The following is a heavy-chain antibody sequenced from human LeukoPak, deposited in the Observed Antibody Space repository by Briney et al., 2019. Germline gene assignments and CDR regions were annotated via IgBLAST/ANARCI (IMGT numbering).Heavy chain of an antibody. CDR3: ARQGYYDILTGYYYYYYGMDV. CDR2: IYYSGST. Sequence: PSETLSLTCTVSGGSISSYYWSWIRQPPGKGLEWIGYIYYSGSTNYNPSLKSRVTISVDTSKNQFSLKLSSVTAADTAVYYCARQGYYDILTGYYYYYYGMDVWGQGTTVTVSS. CDR1: GGSISSYY. J-gene: IGHJ6*02. D-gene: IGHD3-9*01. V-gene: IGHV4-59*08.